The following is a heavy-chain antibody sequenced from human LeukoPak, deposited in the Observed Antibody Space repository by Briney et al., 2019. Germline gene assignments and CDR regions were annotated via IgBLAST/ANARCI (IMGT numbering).Heavy chain of an antibody. Sequence: QPGGSLRLSCAASGFTFSSYAMSWVRQAPGKGLEWVSAISGSGGSTYYADSVKGRFTISRDNSKNTLYLQMNSLRAEDTAVYYCAKDSYYDSSGYNCFDYWGQGTLVTVSS. CDR3: AKDSYYDSSGYNCFDY. J-gene: IGHJ4*02. CDR1: GFTFSSYA. D-gene: IGHD3-22*01. CDR2: ISGSGGST. V-gene: IGHV3-23*01.